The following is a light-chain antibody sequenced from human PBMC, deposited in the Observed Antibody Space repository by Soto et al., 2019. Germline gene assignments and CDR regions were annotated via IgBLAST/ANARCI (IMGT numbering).Light chain of an antibody. CDR1: SGYSTYA. Sequence: QTVVTQSPSASASLGASVKPTCTLSSGYSTYAIAWHQQQSEKGPRFLMKINYDGTHSKGDGFFDRFSGSSSGAERHLTISSLQSDDEADYYCQSLGTGIQVFGGGTQLTVL. V-gene: IGLV4-69*01. CDR2: INYDGTH. J-gene: IGLJ3*02. CDR3: QSLGTGIQV.